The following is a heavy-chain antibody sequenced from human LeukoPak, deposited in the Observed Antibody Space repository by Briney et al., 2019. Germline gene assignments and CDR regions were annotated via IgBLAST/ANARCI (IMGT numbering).Heavy chain of an antibody. J-gene: IGHJ3*02. D-gene: IGHD6-19*01. CDR2: IKQDESEK. Sequence: GGSLRLSCAASGFTFSRYWITWVRQAPGKGLEWVANIKQDESEKYYVDSVKGRFTISRDNAKNSLYLQMNSLRAEGTAVYYCARGLAVTARGSFDIWGQGTMVTVSS. CDR3: ARGLAVTARGSFDI. V-gene: IGHV3-7*03. CDR1: GFTFSRYW.